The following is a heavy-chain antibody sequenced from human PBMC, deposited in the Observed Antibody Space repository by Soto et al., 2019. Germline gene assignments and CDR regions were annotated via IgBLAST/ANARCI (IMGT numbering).Heavy chain of an antibody. J-gene: IGHJ4*02. CDR3: ARGGRATIDARADSRFNDY. CDR1: GYTFTGYY. Sequence: ASVKVSCKASGYTFTGYYMHWVRQAPGQGLEWMGWINPNSDGTNYAQKFQGWVTMTRDTSISTAYMELSRLRSDDTAVYYCARGGRATIDARADSRFNDYWGQGTLVTVSS. V-gene: IGHV1-2*04. CDR2: INPNSDGT. D-gene: IGHD1-26*01.